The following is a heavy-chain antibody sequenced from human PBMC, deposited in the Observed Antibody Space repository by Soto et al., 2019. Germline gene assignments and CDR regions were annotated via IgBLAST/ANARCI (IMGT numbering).Heavy chain of an antibody. D-gene: IGHD3-16*01. CDR3: ARGDYIHAFDI. CDR2: IYYSGST. CDR1: GGSISSYY. V-gene: IGHV4-59*01. J-gene: IGHJ3*02. Sequence: PSATLSLTCAVSGGSISSYYWSWIRQPPGKGLEWIGYIYYSGSTNYNPSLKSRVTISVDTSKNQFSLKLSSVTAADTAVYYCARGDYIHAFDIWGQGTMVTVSS.